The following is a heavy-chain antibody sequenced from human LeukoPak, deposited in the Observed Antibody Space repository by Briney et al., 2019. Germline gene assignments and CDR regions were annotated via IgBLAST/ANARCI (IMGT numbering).Heavy chain of an antibody. CDR3: ARSRNWNYAMDV. CDR2: RSTYNGNT. Sequence: GASVKVSCKASGDAFNSHGINWLRQVPGQGPEWMGWRSTYNGNTNYAQKFQGRVTVTTDTFTSTASMELRSLRSDDTAVYFCARSRNWNYAMDVWGQGTTVTVSS. D-gene: IGHD2/OR15-2a*01. J-gene: IGHJ6*02. CDR1: GDAFNSHG. V-gene: IGHV1-18*01.